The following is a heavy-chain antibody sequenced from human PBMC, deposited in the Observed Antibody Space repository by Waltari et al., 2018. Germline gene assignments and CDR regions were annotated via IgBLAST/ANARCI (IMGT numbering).Heavy chain of an antibody. CDR2: VKTYGMET. Sequence: EVQVVESGGGLVQPGGSLRLYCAASGFTFSSSWMTWVRQAPGKGLGLVANVKTYGMETYYVDSVKGRFTISRDNTKNSLYLQMSSLRAEDTAVYYCAIGGVETSWYWRYWGQGTLVTVSS. V-gene: IGHV3-7*01. CDR1: GFTFSSSW. CDR3: AIGGVETSWYWRY. J-gene: IGHJ4*02. D-gene: IGHD6-13*01.